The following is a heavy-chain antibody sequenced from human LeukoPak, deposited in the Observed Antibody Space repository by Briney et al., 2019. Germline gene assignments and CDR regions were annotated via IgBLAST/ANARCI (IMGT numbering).Heavy chain of an antibody. J-gene: IGHJ4*02. CDR1: AYSISSGYS. D-gene: IGHD1-26*01. Sequence: SQTLSLTCTVSAYSISSGYSWGWSGQPPGKGLEWIGSIYHSGRTYYNPSLKSRVTVSLDPPKTQFSLKLRSVTAADTAVYYCARGKSRGSHIDYWGQGTLVTVSS. CDR3: ARGKSRGSHIDY. CDR2: IYHSGRT. V-gene: IGHV4-38-2*02.